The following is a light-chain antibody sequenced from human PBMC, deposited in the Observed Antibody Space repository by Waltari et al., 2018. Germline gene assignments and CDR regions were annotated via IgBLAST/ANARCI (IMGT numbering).Light chain of an antibody. CDR3: LSSDISGTYWV. V-gene: IGLV3-16*01. CDR1: ALPKKD. CDR2: KDT. Sequence: SYEVKQPPSVSVSLGQMARITCSGEALPKKDAFWYQQKPGQFPVLLIHKDTERPSGVPGRFSGSTSGTTVTLTITGVQAEDEADYYCLSSDISGTYWVFGGGTKLTVL. J-gene: IGLJ3*02.